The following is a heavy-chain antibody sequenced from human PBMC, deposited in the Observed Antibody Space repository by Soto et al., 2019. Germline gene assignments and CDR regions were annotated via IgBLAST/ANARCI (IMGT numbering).Heavy chain of an antibody. Sequence: GGSLRLSCAASGFTVSTDYMSWVRQAPGKGLEWVSVIYAGVTTYYAGSVQGRFTISRDNSNNMLYLQMNSLRAEDSALYYCARPNGGWLMNSYYYYAMDVWGQGTTVTVSS. J-gene: IGHJ6*02. D-gene: IGHD6-19*01. CDR1: GFTVSTDY. CDR2: IYAGVTT. V-gene: IGHV3-53*01. CDR3: ARPNGGWLMNSYYYYAMDV.